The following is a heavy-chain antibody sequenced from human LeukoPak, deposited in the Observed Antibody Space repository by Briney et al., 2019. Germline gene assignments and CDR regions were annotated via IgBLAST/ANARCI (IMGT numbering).Heavy chain of an antibody. V-gene: IGHV3-74*01. J-gene: IGHJ4*02. CDR2: INSDGSSR. CDR3: ARGGPDSSDYSSLFDY. Sequence: GGSLRLSCAASGFTFSNYWMSWVRQAPGKGLVWVSRINSDGSSRHYADSVKGRFTISRDNAKNTLHLQMTSLRVEDTAVYYCARGGPDSSDYSSLFDYWGRGILVTVSS. D-gene: IGHD3-22*01. CDR1: GFTFSNYW.